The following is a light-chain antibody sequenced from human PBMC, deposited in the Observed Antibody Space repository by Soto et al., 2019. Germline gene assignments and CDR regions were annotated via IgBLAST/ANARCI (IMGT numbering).Light chain of an antibody. CDR3: SSYTSSSTLV. J-gene: IGLJ3*02. V-gene: IGLV2-14*01. CDR1: SSDVGGYNY. CDR2: DVS. Sequence: QSALTQPASVSGSPGQSITISCTGTSSDVGGYNYVSWYQQHPGKAPKLMIYDVSNRPSGVSNRFSGSKSGNTASLTISGLQAEDGGYYYCSSYTSSSTLVFGRGTKLSVL.